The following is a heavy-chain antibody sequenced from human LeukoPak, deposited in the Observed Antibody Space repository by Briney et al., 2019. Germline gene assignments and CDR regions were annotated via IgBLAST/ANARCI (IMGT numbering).Heavy chain of an antibody. D-gene: IGHD3-22*01. CDR1: GGTFSSYA. V-gene: IGHV1-69*05. J-gene: IGHJ5*02. CDR2: IIPIFGTA. Sequence: GSSVKVSCKASGGTFSSYAISWVRQAPGQGLEWMGRIIPIFGTANYAQKFQGRVTITTDESTSTAYMELSSLRSEDTAVYYCARHHASTYYYDSSGLNWFDPWGQGTLVTVSP. CDR3: ARHHASTYYYDSSGLNWFDP.